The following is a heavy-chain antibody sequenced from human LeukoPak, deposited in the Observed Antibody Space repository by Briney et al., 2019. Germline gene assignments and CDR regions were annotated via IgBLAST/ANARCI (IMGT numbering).Heavy chain of an antibody. CDR1: GGSISSYY. Sequence: PSETLSLTCTVSGGSISSYYWSWIRQPPGRGLEWIGYIYYRGSTNYNPSLKSRVTISVDTSKNQFSLKLSSVTAADTAVYYCARGVDYFDYWGQGTLVTVSS. CDR2: IYYRGST. CDR3: ARGVDYFDY. J-gene: IGHJ4*02. V-gene: IGHV4-59*01.